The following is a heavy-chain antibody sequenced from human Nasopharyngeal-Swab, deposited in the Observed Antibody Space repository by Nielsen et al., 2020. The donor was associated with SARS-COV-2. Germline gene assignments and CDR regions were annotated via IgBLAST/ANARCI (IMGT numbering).Heavy chain of an antibody. V-gene: IGHV4-59*01. CDR2: IYYSGST. J-gene: IGHJ5*02. CDR3: ARWTTVTTATPGFDP. D-gene: IGHD4-17*01. Sequence: SETLSLTCTVSGGSISSYYWSWIRQPPGKGLEWIGYIYYSGSTNYNPSLKSRVTISVDTSKNQFSLKLSSVTAADTAVYYCARWTTVTTATPGFDPWGQGTLVTVSS. CDR1: GGSISSYY.